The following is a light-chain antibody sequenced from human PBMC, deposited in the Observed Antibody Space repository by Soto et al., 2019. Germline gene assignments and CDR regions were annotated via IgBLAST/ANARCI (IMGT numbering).Light chain of an antibody. V-gene: IGKV1-5*01. Sequence: DIQMTQSPSTLSAPVGDTSAITSRASQSISSWLAWYQQKPGKAPKLLIYDASNLEIGAPSRFSGSGSGTEFTLTISSLQPDDFATYYCQKYNSYLWTFGQGTKVDIK. J-gene: IGKJ1*01. CDR1: QSISSW. CDR2: DAS. CDR3: QKYNSYLWT.